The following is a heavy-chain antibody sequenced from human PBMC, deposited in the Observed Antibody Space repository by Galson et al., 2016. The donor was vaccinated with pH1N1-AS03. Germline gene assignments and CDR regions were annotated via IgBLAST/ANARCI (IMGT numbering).Heavy chain of an antibody. CDR2: ISSSSNYI. CDR3: ASGYCSGGSCHSGYFQY. CDR1: GFTFSNSG. J-gene: IGHJ1*01. V-gene: IGHV3-21*06. D-gene: IGHD2-15*01. Sequence: LRLSCAASGFTFSNSGMNWVRQAPGKGLEWVSSISSSSNYIYYADSVKGRFTISRDNANNSLYLQMNSLRAEDTAVYYCASGYCSGGSCHSGYFQYWGQGTRVTVSS.